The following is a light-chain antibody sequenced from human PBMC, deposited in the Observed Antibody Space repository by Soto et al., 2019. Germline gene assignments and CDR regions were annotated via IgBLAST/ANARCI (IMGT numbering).Light chain of an antibody. V-gene: IGLV2-8*01. CDR2: EVS. J-gene: IGLJ2*01. Sequence: QSVLTQPPSASGSPGQSVTISCTGTSSDVGGYEYVSWYHQHPGKPPKLLIFEVSKRPSGVPSRFSASKSGDTASLTVSGLRAEDDGVYYCSSYAGSHVVFGGGTKLTVL. CDR3: SSYAGSHVV. CDR1: SSDVGGYEY.